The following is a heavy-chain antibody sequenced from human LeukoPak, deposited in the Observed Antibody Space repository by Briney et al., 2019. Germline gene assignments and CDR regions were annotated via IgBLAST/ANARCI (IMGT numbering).Heavy chain of an antibody. Sequence: HPGGSLRLSCAASGFTFSDYYMSWIRQAPGKGLEWVSAISGSGGSTYYADSVKGRFTISRDNSKNTLYLQMNSLRAEDTAVYYCAKEGGSYGGDAFDIWGQGTMVTVSS. D-gene: IGHD1-26*01. J-gene: IGHJ3*02. CDR1: GFTFSDYY. CDR2: ISGSGGST. CDR3: AKEGGSYGGDAFDI. V-gene: IGHV3-23*01.